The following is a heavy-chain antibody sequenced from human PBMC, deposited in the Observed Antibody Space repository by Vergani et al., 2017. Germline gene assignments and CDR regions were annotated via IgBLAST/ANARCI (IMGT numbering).Heavy chain of an antibody. CDR3: ARGVGIWPNRYGGKYYFDY. D-gene: IGHD4-23*01. Sequence: QLQLQESGPGLVKPSETLSLTCTVSGGSISSSSYYWGWIRQPPGKGLEWIGSIYYSGSTYYNPSLKSRVTISVDTSKNQFSLKLSSVTAADTAVYYCARGVGIWPNRYGGKYYFDYWGQGTLVTVSS. V-gene: IGHV4-39*01. CDR2: IYYSGST. J-gene: IGHJ4*02. CDR1: GGSISSSSYY.